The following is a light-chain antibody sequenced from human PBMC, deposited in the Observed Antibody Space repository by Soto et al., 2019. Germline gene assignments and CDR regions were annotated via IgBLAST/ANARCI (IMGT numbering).Light chain of an antibody. V-gene: IGLV1-47*01. CDR1: SSNIGSNY. CDR2: RNN. Sequence: QSVLTQPPSASGTPGQRVTISCSGSSSNIGSNYVYWYQQLPGTAPKLLIYRNNQRPSGVPDRFSGSKSGTSASLAISGLRSEDEGDYYCAAWDDSLSGVVFGRGTKLTVL. J-gene: IGLJ2*01. CDR3: AAWDDSLSGVV.